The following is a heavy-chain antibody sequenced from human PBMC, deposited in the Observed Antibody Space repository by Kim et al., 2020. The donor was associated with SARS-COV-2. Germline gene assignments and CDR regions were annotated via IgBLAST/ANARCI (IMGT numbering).Heavy chain of an antibody. CDR3: VRDRMGGAFDM. Sequence: GGSLRLSCATSGVTFRPYDMNWVRQAPGKGMELRSFITKSSTTIYYAYSVEVRCTISRDNAKNSLFLQMNSLRDEDTALYYCVRDRMGGAFDMWGQGTMVTVSS. CDR1: GVTFRPYD. V-gene: IGHV3-48*02. J-gene: IGHJ3*02. D-gene: IGHD3-16*01. CDR2: ITKSSTTI.